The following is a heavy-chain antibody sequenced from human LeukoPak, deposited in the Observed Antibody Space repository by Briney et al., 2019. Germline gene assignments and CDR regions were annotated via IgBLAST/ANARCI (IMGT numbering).Heavy chain of an antibody. CDR3: ARARYCANSVCHIGGGLDV. CDR2: IKQDGRET. CDR1: GYPFVNNW. V-gene: IGHV3-7*04. D-gene: IGHD2-8*01. Sequence: GGSLRLSCAASGYPFVNNWMTWVRQAPGKGLEWVATIKQDGRETYYVDSVKGRFSIFRDNARDSMYLQMNILRAEDAAVYYCARARYCANSVCHIGGGLDVWGPGTTVTVSS. J-gene: IGHJ6*02.